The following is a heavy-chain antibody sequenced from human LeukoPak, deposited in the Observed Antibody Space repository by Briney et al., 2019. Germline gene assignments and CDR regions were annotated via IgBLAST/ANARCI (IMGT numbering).Heavy chain of an antibody. CDR2: IYYRGST. CDR3: AVITMPLTP. J-gene: IGHJ5*02. V-gene: IGHV4-59*12. Sequence: SETLSLTCTLAGCYIASYYWSWIRQPPGKGLEWIGYIYYRGSTNYNPSLKSRVTISVDTSKNQFSLKLSSVTAADTAVYYCAVITMPLTPWGQGTLVTVSS. CDR1: GCYIASYY. D-gene: IGHD3-3*01.